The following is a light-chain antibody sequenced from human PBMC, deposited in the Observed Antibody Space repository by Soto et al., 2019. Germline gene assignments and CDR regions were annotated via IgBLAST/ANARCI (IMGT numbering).Light chain of an antibody. J-gene: IGKJ5*01. V-gene: IGKV3-20*01. CDR1: QSVSSNY. CDR3: QHYGSSLSIT. CDR2: GAS. Sequence: ESVLTQSPGTLSLSPGERATLSCRASQSVSSNYLAWYQHKPGQAPRLIIYGASSRATGIPDRFSGSGSGTDFTLTISRLESEDFAVYYCQHYGSSLSITFGQGTRLEIK.